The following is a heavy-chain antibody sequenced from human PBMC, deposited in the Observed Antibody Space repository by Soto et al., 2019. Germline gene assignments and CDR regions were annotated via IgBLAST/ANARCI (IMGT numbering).Heavy chain of an antibody. CDR2: IYYSGST. CDR1: GGSISSGGYY. D-gene: IGHD3-3*01. V-gene: IGHV4-31*03. J-gene: IGHJ3*02. Sequence: QVQLQESGPGLVKPSQTLSLTCTVSGGSISSGGYYWSWIRQHPGKGLEWIGYIYYSGSTYYNPSLKSRVTISVDTSKNQFSLKLSSVTAADTAVYCCARLVDYDFWSGYYIPNDAFDIWGQGTMVTVSS. CDR3: ARLVDYDFWSGYYIPNDAFDI.